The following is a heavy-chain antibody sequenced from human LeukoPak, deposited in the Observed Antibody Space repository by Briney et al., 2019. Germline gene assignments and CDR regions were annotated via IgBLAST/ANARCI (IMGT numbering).Heavy chain of an antibody. V-gene: IGHV4-38-2*02. Sequence: PSETLSLTCTVSGYSISSGYYWVWIRQTPGKGLEWIGSIYRSGSTNYNPSLKSRVTISVDTSKNQFSLKLSSVTAADTAVYYCARLGRTVVKGTFDYWGQGTLVTVSS. J-gene: IGHJ4*02. CDR3: ARLGRTVVKGTFDY. D-gene: IGHD4-23*01. CDR1: GYSISSGYY. CDR2: IYRSGST.